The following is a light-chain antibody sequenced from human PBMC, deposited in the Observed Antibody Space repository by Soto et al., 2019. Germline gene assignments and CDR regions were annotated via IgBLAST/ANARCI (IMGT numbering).Light chain of an antibody. V-gene: IGKV3-11*01. CDR3: QQRTYGPLLWT. Sequence: EVVLTQSPATLSSSPGERATLSCRTSQSVGTSLAWYQQAPGRPPRLLIYDASNRATGIPARFSGSGSGTDFTRTISSLEPEDFAVYYWQQRTYGPLLWTFGGGTKVEIK. CDR1: QSVGTS. CDR2: DAS. J-gene: IGKJ4*01.